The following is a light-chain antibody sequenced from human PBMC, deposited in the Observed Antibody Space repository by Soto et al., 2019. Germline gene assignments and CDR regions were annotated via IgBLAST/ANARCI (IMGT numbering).Light chain of an antibody. CDR1: QIINNR. Sequence: DIPMTQSPSTLSASVGDRVTITCRASQIINNRLAWYQQKPGKAPHLLIYKASTSESGVPSRFSGSGSGTEFTLTISSLLPDDFATYYCQQYNGYSRTFCQGTKVEVK. V-gene: IGKV1-5*03. J-gene: IGKJ1*01. CDR3: QQYNGYSRT. CDR2: KAS.